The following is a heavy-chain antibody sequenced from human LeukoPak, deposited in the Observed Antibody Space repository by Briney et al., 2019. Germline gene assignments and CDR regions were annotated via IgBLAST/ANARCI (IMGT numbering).Heavy chain of an antibody. J-gene: IGHJ4*02. CDR2: INAGNSNT. V-gene: IGHV1-3*01. CDR3: ARAGGDYYDSSGYPLDY. D-gene: IGHD3-22*01. Sequence: GASVKVSCKASGYTFTTYAMHWVRQAPGQRLEWMGRINAGNSNTKYSQKFQGRVTITRDTSASTAYMELSSLRSEDTAVYYCARAGGDYYDSSGYPLDYWGQGTLVTVSS. CDR1: GYTFTTYA.